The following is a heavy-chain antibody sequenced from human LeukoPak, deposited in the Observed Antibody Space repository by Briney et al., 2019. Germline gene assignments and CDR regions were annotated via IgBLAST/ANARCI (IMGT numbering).Heavy chain of an antibody. V-gene: IGHV3-23*01. CDR1: GFTMSHYG. Sequence: PGGSLRLSCAASGFTMSHYGVSWVRQAPGKGLEWISGIRSAVETTHYADSVKGRFIISRDNSKNALSLQLNSLRPGDTALYYCAKHFCTGLDCSLFDSWGQGTLVTVSS. D-gene: IGHD3/OR15-3a*01. CDR3: AKHFCTGLDCSLFDS. CDR2: IRSAVETT. J-gene: IGHJ4*02.